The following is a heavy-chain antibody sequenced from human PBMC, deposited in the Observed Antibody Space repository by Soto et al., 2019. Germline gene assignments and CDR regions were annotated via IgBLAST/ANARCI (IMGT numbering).Heavy chain of an antibody. CDR3: ARLGMFDP. J-gene: IGHJ5*02. CDR2: IYYSGST. V-gene: IGHV4-39*01. CDR1: GGSISSSSYY. Sequence: PSETLSLTCTVSGGSISSSSYYWGWIRQPPGKGLEWIGCIYYSGSTYYNPSLKSRVTISVDTSKNQFSLRLSSVTAAATAVYYCARLGMFDPWGQGTLVTVSS. D-gene: IGHD1-20*01.